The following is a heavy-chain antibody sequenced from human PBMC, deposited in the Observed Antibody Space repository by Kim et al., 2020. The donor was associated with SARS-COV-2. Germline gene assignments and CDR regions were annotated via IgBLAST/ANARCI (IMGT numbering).Heavy chain of an antibody. CDR3: AKEFLGDGYIFRGIDY. V-gene: IGHV3-23*01. D-gene: IGHD3-16*01. Sequence: GGSLRLSCAASGFTFSSYAMSWVRQAPGKGLEWVSAISGSGGSTYYADSVKGRFTISRDNSKNTLYLQMNSLRAEDTAVYYCAKEFLGDGYIFRGIDYWGQGTLVTVSS. CDR2: ISGSGGST. CDR1: GFTFSSYA. J-gene: IGHJ4*02.